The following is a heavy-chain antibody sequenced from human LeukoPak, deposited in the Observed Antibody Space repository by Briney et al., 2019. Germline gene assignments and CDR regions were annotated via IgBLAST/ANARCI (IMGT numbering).Heavy chain of an antibody. J-gene: IGHJ4*02. CDR1: GGSFSGYY. Sequence: SETLSLTCAVYGGSFSGYYWNWIRQSPGKGLEWIGEINHSGSTNYNPSLKSRVTISVNTSKNQFSLKLSSVTAADTAVYYCARRSKIWGIAAAGTSRPGYFDYWGQGTLVTVSS. V-gene: IGHV4-34*01. D-gene: IGHD6-13*01. CDR3: ARRSKIWGIAAAGTSRPGYFDY. CDR2: INHSGST.